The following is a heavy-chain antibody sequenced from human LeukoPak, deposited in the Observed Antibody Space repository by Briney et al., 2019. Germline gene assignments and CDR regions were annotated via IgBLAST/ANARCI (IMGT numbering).Heavy chain of an antibody. D-gene: IGHD3-22*01. CDR2: IIPIFGTA. V-gene: IGHV1-69*01. J-gene: IGHJ5*02. Sequence: ASVKVSCKASGGTFSSYAISWVRQAPGQRLEWMGGIIPIFGTANYAQKFQGRVTITADESTSTAYMELSSLRSEDTAVYYCARGPLYYYDSSGMRTGIPFDPWGQGTLVTVSS. CDR1: GGTFSSYA. CDR3: ARGPLYYYDSSGMRTGIPFDP.